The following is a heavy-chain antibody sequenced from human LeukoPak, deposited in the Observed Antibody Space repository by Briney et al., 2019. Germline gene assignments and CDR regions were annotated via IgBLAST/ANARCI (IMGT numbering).Heavy chain of an antibody. Sequence: GGSLRLSCAASGFTFSSYGMHWVRQAPGKGLEWVAFIRYDGSNKYYADSVKGRFTISRDNPKNTLYLQMNSLRAEDTAVYYCAKYAPIAAAGTSPIDYWGQGTLVTVSS. V-gene: IGHV3-30*02. J-gene: IGHJ4*02. CDR1: GFTFSSYG. CDR2: IRYDGSNK. CDR3: AKYAPIAAAGTSPIDY. D-gene: IGHD6-13*01.